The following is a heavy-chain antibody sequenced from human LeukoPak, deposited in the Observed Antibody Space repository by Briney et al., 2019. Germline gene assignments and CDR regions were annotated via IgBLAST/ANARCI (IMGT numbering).Heavy chain of an antibody. Sequence: PGGSLRLSCAASGFTFSNYGMHWVRQAPGKGLEWVAFIRYDGSNTYYADSVKGRFTISRDNSKNMLYLQVNSLRDEDTAVYYCAKAPREDLIWFGEFFTWLDPWGQGTLVTVSS. CDR2: IRYDGSNT. V-gene: IGHV3-30*02. CDR3: AKAPREDLIWFGEFFTWLDP. J-gene: IGHJ5*02. CDR1: GFTFSNYG. D-gene: IGHD3-10*01.